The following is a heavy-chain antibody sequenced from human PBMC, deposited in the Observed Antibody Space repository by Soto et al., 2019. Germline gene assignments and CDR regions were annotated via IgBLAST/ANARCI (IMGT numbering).Heavy chain of an antibody. Sequence: SETLSLTCTVSGGSISSYYWSWIRQPPGKGLEWIGYIYYCGSTNYNPSLKSRVTISVDTSKNQFSLKLSSVTAADTAVYYCARYMKSYYDFWSGLDYWGQGTLVTVSS. CDR3: ARYMKSYYDFWSGLDY. CDR2: IYYCGST. J-gene: IGHJ4*02. CDR1: GGSISSYY. V-gene: IGHV4-59*08. D-gene: IGHD3-3*01.